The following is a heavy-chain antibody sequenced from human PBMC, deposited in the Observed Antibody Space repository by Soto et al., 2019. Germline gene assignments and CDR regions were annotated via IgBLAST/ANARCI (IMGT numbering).Heavy chain of an antibody. CDR3: ARIGDAGRGKYYFYYGLDV. J-gene: IGHJ6*02. D-gene: IGHD3-10*01. Sequence: GESLKISCEGSGYRFANYWIGWVCQMPGKGLEWMGIIYPGDSDTRYSPSFQGQVTISVDKSFSTAYLQWSSLKASDSATYYCARIGDAGRGKYYFYYGLDVWGQGTTVTSP. V-gene: IGHV5-51*01. CDR2: IYPGDSDT. CDR1: GYRFANYW.